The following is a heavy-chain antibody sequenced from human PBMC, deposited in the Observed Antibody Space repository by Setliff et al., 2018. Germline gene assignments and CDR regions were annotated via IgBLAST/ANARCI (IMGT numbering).Heavy chain of an antibody. J-gene: IGHJ4*02. Sequence: PGGSLRLSCAASGFSFRTFSMHWVRQAPGKGLEWVANIKEDGSETYYVDSVKGRFTVSRDNAKNSLYLQMSSLRAEDTAVYYCARWTARAVDYWGQGTLVTVSS. D-gene: IGHD6-6*01. V-gene: IGHV3-7*03. CDR1: GFSFRTFS. CDR3: ARWTARAVDY. CDR2: IKEDGSET.